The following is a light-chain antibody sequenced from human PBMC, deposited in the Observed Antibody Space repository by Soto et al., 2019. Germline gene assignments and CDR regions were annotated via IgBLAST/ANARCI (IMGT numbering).Light chain of an antibody. CDR1: ETISTW. J-gene: IGKJ1*01. CDR2: SSS. CDR3: LQYNDYSWT. V-gene: IGKV1-5*01. Sequence: DTQMTQSPSTLSASVGDRVTITCRSSETISTWLAWYQQKPGQAPKLLIYSSSFFESGVPSRFSGSGSGTEFTLTISSLQPDDFATYYCLQYNDYSWTFGQGTKVQSK.